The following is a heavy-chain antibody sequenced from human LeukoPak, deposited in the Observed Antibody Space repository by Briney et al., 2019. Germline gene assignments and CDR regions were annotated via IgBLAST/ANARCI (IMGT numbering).Heavy chain of an antibody. CDR2: IYSGGST. CDR3: ARKAIDYYYGMDV. V-gene: IGHV3-66*02. CDR1: GFTVSSNY. Sequence: PGGSLRLSCAASGFTVSSNYMSWVRQAPGKGLEWVSVIYSGGSTYYADSVKGRFTISRDNSKNTLYLQMNSLRAEDTAVYYCARKAIDYYYGMDVWGQGTTVAVSS. J-gene: IGHJ6*02. D-gene: IGHD2-15*01.